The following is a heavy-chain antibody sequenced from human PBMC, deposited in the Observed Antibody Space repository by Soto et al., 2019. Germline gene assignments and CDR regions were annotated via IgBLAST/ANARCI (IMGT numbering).Heavy chain of an antibody. J-gene: IGHJ3*02. CDR3: ATIAVPPAFDI. Sequence: GGSLRLSCAASGFIFSSYGMNWARQAPGKGLEWVAVMSFDGSIKYYADSVKGRFTISRDNSKNTLYLQMNSLRAEDSAVYYCATIAVPPAFDIWGQGTMVTVSS. D-gene: IGHD6-19*01. CDR1: GFIFSSYG. CDR2: MSFDGSIK. V-gene: IGHV3-30*03.